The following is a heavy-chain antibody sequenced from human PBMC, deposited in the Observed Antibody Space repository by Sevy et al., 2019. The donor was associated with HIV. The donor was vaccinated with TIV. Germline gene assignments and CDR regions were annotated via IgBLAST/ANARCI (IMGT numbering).Heavy chain of an antibody. V-gene: IGHV4-34*01. D-gene: IGHD2-8*01. Sequence: SETLSLTCAVSGGSFSDYYWTWVRQTPGKGLEWLGEINHIGSTTYNPSLQSRLTMSVDTSKNQFSLKLSSVTAADTAMYYCARRSVSMLYAVFDYWGQGTLVTVSS. CDR1: GGSFSDYY. CDR3: ARRSVSMLYAVFDY. CDR2: INHIGST. J-gene: IGHJ4*02.